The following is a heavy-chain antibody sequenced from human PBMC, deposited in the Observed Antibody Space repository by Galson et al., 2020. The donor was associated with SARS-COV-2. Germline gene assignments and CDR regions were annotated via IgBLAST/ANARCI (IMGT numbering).Heavy chain of an antibody. Sequence: GESLKISCAASGFTFSSYGMHWVRQAPGKGLEWVAVISSDGSNKYYTDSVKGRFTISRDNSKNTLYLQMNSLGAEDTAVYYCARPRSGSYLYGFDPGGQGTLVTVSS. V-gene: IGHV3-30*03. D-gene: IGHD1-26*01. CDR1: GFTFSSYG. CDR3: ARPRSGSYLYGFDP. J-gene: IGHJ5*02. CDR2: ISSDGSNK.